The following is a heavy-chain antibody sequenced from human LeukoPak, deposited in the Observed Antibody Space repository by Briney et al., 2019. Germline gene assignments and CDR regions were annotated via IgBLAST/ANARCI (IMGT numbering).Heavy chain of an antibody. J-gene: IGHJ6*03. CDR2: ISSSSTYI. Sequence: GGSLRLSCAASGFPFSDYYMNWVRQAPGKGLEWVSAISSSSTYIYYADSVKGRFTISRDNAKNSLYLQMNSLRAEDTAVYYCARDQYYSTYYYYYMDVWGKGTTVTVSS. CDR3: ARDQYYSTYYYYYMDV. V-gene: IGHV3-21*01. CDR1: GFPFSDYY. D-gene: IGHD4-11*01.